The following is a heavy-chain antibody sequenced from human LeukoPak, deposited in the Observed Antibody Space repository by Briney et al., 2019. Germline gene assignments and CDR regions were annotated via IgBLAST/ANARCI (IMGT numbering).Heavy chain of an antibody. CDR1: GFTFSDHY. CDR3: TRGATEATRYYYGLDV. V-gene: IGHV3-72*01. D-gene: IGHD5-12*01. CDR2: TRNKPKGYTT. Sequence: GGSLRLSCAASGFTFSDHYMDWVRQAPGKGLEWVGRTRNKPKGYTTEYDASVRGRFTISRDDSKNSLYLQMSSLKTEDTAVYYCTRGATEATRYYYGLDVWGQGTTVTVSS. J-gene: IGHJ6*02.